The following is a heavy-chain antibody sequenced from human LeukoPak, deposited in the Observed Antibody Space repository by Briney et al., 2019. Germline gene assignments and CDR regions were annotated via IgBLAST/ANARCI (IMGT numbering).Heavy chain of an antibody. CDR2: ISGSGGST. J-gene: IGHJ4*02. D-gene: IGHD1-26*01. V-gene: IGHV3-23*01. CDR1: GFTFSSYA. Sequence: GGSLRLSCAASGFTFSSYAMSWVRQAPGKGLEWVSAISGSGGSTYYADSVKGRFTISRDNSKNTLYLQMNSLRAVDTAVYYCAKDRALSSGSYGICDYWGQGTLVTVSS. CDR3: AKDRALSSGSYGICDY.